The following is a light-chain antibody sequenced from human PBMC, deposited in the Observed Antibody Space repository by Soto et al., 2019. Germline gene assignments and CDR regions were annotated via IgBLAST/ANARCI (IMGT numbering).Light chain of an antibody. CDR3: QQYDDYSWT. CDR1: QSISTW. CDR2: KAS. J-gene: IGKJ1*01. Sequence: DIQMTQSPSTLSASVGDRVTITCRASQSISTWLAWYQQKPGKAPNLLIYKASTLESGVPSRFSGGGSGTEFTLTNSSLQPDDVATYYCQQYDDYSWTFGQGTKVEIK. V-gene: IGKV1-5*03.